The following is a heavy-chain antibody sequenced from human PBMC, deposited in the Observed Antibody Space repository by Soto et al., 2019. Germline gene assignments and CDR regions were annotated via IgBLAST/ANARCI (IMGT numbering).Heavy chain of an antibody. CDR2: SQTKHEWRAA. V-gene: IGHV3-15*01. CDR1: GLPFTNSW. D-gene: IGHD2-2*01. Sequence: EVQLVESGGGLIQPGGSLRLSCAASGLPFTNSWMSWVLQVPGKGPEWLVRSQTKHEWRAADYAANVKGRFTISTDDSMNTRELQMNSLKTDDTFVYSCATVGIYRVPTAVSGFCFDYWGRGTLVTVAS. CDR3: ATVGIYRVPTAVSGFCFDY. J-gene: IGHJ4*02.